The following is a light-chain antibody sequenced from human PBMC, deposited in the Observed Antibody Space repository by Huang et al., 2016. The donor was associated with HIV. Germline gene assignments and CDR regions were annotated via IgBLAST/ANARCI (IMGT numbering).Light chain of an antibody. CDR1: RSVGNN. V-gene: IGKV3-15*01. CDR3: QQYNDWPPWYT. J-gene: IGKJ2*01. Sequence: IVMTQSPATLSVSPGERATLSCRASRSVGNNLAWYQQKVGQAPRLLIDGASTRATGIAARFRGSGSGTDFTLTISSLQSEDFAVYYCQQYNDWPPWYTFGQGTKLEIK. CDR2: GAS.